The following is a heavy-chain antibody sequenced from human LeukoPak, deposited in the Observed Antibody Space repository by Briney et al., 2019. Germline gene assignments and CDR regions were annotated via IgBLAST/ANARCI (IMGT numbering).Heavy chain of an antibody. D-gene: IGHD3-10*01. CDR1: GGSISSGGYY. CDR2: IYYSGST. CDR3: ARGSITMVRGVINKGSWFDP. J-gene: IGHJ5*02. Sequence: LSLTCTVSGGSISSGGYYWSWIRQHPGKGLEWIGYIYYSGSTYYNPSLKSRVTISVDTSKNQFSLKLSSVTAADTAVYYCARGSITMVRGVINKGSWFDPWGQGTLVTVSS. V-gene: IGHV4-31*03.